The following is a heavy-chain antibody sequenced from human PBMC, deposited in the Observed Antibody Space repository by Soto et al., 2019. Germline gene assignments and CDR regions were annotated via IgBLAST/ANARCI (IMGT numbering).Heavy chain of an antibody. V-gene: IGHV3-43*01. CDR3: AKDXXRWQTQALDY. CDR2: ISWDGGST. Sequence: VQLVESGGVVVQPGGSLRLSCAASGFTFDDYTMHWVRQAPGKGLEWVSLISWDGGSTYYADSVKGRFTISRDNSKNSLYLQMNSLRTEDTALYYCAKDXXRWQTQALDYWGQGTLVTVSS. J-gene: IGHJ4*02. CDR1: GFTFDDYT.